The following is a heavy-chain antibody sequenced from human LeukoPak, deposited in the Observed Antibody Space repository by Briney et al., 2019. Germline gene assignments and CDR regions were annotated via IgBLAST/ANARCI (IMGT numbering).Heavy chain of an antibody. CDR2: IKPRSGDT. D-gene: IGHD7-27*01. CDR1: GYTFTDYY. V-gene: IGHV1-2*02. Sequence: ASVKVSCKASGYTFTDYYMHWVRQAPGQGLEWMGWIKPRSGDTNYAQKFQSRVTMTRDTSISTAYMELSSLKSDDTAVYYCARFPQGAGEWGQGTLVTVSS. CDR3: ARFPQGAGE. J-gene: IGHJ4*02.